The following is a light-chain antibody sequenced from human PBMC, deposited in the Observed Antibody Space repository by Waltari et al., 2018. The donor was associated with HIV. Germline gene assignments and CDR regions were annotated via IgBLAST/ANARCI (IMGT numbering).Light chain of an antibody. CDR1: SSHIGGNH. Sequence: QSVLTQSPSASGTPGPRVTISCSGSSSHIGGNHVYWYQQLPGTAPKLLIYRNNQRPSGVPDRFSGSKSGTSASLAISGLRSEDEADYYCATWDDSLSGPPFGGGPKLTVL. CDR3: ATWDDSLSGPP. J-gene: IGLJ3*02. V-gene: IGLV1-47*01. CDR2: RNN.